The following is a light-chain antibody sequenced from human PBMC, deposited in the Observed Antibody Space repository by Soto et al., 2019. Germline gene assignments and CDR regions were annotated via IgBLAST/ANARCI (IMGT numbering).Light chain of an antibody. CDR3: MQRSNWPFT. Sequence: VLTQSPATLSLSPGERATLSCRASQSVNTYLAWYQQKPGQTPRLLLYDASNRAPAIPARFSGFGSGTDFTLTISSLEPEDFAVYYCMQRSNWPFTFGLGTKVDI. CDR2: DAS. CDR1: QSVNTY. J-gene: IGKJ3*01. V-gene: IGKV3-11*01.